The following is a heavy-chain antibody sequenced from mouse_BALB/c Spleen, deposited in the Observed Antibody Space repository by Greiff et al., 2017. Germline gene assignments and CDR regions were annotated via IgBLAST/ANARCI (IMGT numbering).Heavy chain of an antibody. CDR1: GYTFTSYV. CDR3: ARLDDGYFFDY. Sequence: EVKLVESGPELVKPGASVKMSCKASGYTFTSYVMHWVKQKPGQGLEWIGYINPYNDGTKYNEKFKGKATLTSDKSSSTAYMELSSLTSEDSAVYYCARLDDGYFFDYWGQGTTLTVSS. J-gene: IGHJ2*01. CDR2: INPYNDGT. V-gene: IGHV1-14*01. D-gene: IGHD2-3*01.